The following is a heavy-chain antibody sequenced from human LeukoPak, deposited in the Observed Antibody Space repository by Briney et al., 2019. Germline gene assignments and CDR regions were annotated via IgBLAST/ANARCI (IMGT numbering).Heavy chain of an antibody. J-gene: IGHJ3*02. CDR2: INHSRST. Sequence: SETLSLTCAVYGGSFSGYYWSWIRQRPGKGLEWIGEINHSRSTNYNPSLKSRVTISVDTSKNQFSLKLSSVTAADTAVYYCAREIRGPRPAFDIWGQGTMVTVSS. V-gene: IGHV4-34*01. CDR3: AREIRGPRPAFDI. D-gene: IGHD3-10*01. CDR1: GGSFSGYY.